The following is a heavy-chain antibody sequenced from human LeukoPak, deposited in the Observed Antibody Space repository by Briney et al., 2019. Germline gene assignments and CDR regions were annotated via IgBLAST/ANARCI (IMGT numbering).Heavy chain of an antibody. V-gene: IGHV3-33*01. CDR1: GLTFSTYG. CDR3: ARHPGKWLARGYNWFDP. D-gene: IGHD6-19*01. Sequence: PGRSLRLSCAASGLTFSTYGMHWVRQAPGKRLEWVAVTWYDGSYKYYGDSVKGRFTISRDNSKNTLYLQMNSLRAEDTAVYYCARHPGKWLARGYNWFDPWGQGTLVTVSS. J-gene: IGHJ5*02. CDR2: TWYDGSYK.